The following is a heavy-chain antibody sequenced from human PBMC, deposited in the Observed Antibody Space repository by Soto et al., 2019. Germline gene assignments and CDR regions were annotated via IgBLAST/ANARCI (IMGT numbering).Heavy chain of an antibody. CDR2: IYPGDSDT. J-gene: IGHJ5*02. D-gene: IGHD6-13*01. CDR3: ARHGEEREQQHRVTENWFDP. V-gene: IGHV5-51*01. Sequence: GESLKISCKGSGYSFTSYWIGWVRQMPGKGLEWMGIIYPGDSDTRYSPSFQGQVTISADKSISTAYLQWSSLKASDTAMYYCARHGEEREQQHRVTENWFDPWGQGTLVTVSS. CDR1: GYSFTSYW.